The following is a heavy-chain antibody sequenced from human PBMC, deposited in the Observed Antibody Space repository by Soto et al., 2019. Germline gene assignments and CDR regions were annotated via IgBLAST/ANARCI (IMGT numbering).Heavy chain of an antibody. CDR3: ARYWGSGWTGIFYYYYYGMDV. CDR2: INHSGST. V-gene: IGHV4-34*01. J-gene: IGHJ6*02. D-gene: IGHD3-16*01. CDR1: GGSFSGYY. Sequence: SETLSLTCAVYGGSFSGYYWSWIRQPPGKGLEWIGEINHSGSTNYNPSLKSRVTISVDTSKNQFSLKLSSVTAADTAVYYCARYWGSGWTGIFYYYYYGMDVWGQGTTVTVSS.